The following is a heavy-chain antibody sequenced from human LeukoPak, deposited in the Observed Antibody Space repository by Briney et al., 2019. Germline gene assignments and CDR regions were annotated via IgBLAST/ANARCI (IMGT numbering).Heavy chain of an antibody. Sequence: GGSLRLSCAASGFTFSSYAMHWVRQAPGKGLEWVAVISYDGSNKYYADSVKGRFTISRDNSKNTLYLQMNSLRAEDTAVYYCAGLPYYDILTGYTPFDYWGQGTLVTVSS. J-gene: IGHJ4*02. D-gene: IGHD3-9*01. V-gene: IGHV3-30-3*01. CDR1: GFTFSSYA. CDR2: ISYDGSNK. CDR3: AGLPYYDILTGYTPFDY.